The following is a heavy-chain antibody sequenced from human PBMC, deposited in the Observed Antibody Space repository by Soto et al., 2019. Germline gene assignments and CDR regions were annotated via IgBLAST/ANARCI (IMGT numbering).Heavy chain of an antibody. CDR3: ARDPYDILTGYNPYYYYYYGMDV. V-gene: IGHV1-18*04. J-gene: IGHJ6*02. CDR1: GYTFTSYG. D-gene: IGHD3-9*01. Sequence: ASVKVSCKASGYTFTSYGISWVRQAPGQGLEWMGWISAYNGNTNYAQKLQGRVTMTTDTSTSTAYMELRSLRSDDTAVYYCARDPYDILTGYNPYYYYYYGMDVWGQGTTVTVSS. CDR2: ISAYNGNT.